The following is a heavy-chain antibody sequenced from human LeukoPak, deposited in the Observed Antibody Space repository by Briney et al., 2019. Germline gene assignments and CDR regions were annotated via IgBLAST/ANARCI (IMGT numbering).Heavy chain of an antibody. J-gene: IGHJ4*02. V-gene: IGHV4-34*01. CDR1: GGSFSGYY. Sequence: PSETLSLTCAVYGGSFSGYYWSWIRQPPGKGLEWIGEINHSGSTNYNPSLKSRVTISVDTSKNQFSLKLSSVTAADTAVYYCSRVKGGKYEYIWGSYRYLYYFGYRGQGTLVTVSS. D-gene: IGHD3-16*02. CDR2: INHSGST. CDR3: SRVKGGKYEYIWGSYRYLYYFGY.